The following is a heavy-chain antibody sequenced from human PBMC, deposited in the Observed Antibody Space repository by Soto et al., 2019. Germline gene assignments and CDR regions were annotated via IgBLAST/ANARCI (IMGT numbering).Heavy chain of an antibody. V-gene: IGHV4-34*01. Sequence: SETLSLTCAVYCGSFSGYYWSWIRQPPGKGLEWIGEINHSGSTNYNPSLKSRVTISVDTSKNQFSLKLSSVTAADAAVYYCARGRGYSYGLLYYYYGMDVWGQGTTVTVSS. J-gene: IGHJ6*02. CDR3: ARGRGYSYGLLYYYYGMDV. D-gene: IGHD5-18*01. CDR1: CGSFSGYY. CDR2: INHSGST.